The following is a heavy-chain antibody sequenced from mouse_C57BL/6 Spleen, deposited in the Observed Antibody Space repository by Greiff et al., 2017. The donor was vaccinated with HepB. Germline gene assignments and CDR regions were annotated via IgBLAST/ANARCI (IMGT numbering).Heavy chain of an antibody. D-gene: IGHD1-1*01. CDR1: GYTFTSYW. CDR3: ARKDYGSGYYYAMDY. J-gene: IGHJ4*01. V-gene: IGHV1-64*01. Sequence: QVQLQQPGAELVKPGASVKLSCKASGYTFTSYWMHWVKQRPGQGLEWIGMINPNSGSTNYNEKFKSKATLTVDKSSSTAYMQLSSLTSEDSAVYYCARKDYGSGYYYAMDYWGQGTSVTVSS. CDR2: INPNSGST.